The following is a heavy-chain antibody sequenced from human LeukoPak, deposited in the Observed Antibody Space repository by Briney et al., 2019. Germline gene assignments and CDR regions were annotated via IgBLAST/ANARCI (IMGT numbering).Heavy chain of an antibody. J-gene: IGHJ6*03. CDR3: ASERYSSGWYTRSYYYMDV. Sequence: PSETLSLTCTVSGYSISSGYYWGWIRQPPGKGLEWIGSIYHSGTTYYNPSLKSRVTISVDTSKNQFSLKLSSVTAADTAVYYCASERYSSGWYTRSYYYMDVWGKGTTVTISS. V-gene: IGHV4-38-2*02. D-gene: IGHD6-19*01. CDR2: IYHSGTT. CDR1: GYSISSGYY.